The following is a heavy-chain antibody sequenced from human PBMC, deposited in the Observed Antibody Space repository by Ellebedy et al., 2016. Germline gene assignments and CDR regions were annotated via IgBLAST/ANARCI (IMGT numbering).Heavy chain of an antibody. CDR3: ARMVRGDDYFDY. J-gene: IGHJ4*02. D-gene: IGHD3-10*01. CDR1: GFTVSSNY. CDR2: IYSGGST. Sequence: GESLKISCAASGFTVSSNYMSWVCQAPGKGLEWVSVIYSGGSTYYADSVKGRFTISRDNSKNTLYLQMNSLRAEDTAVYYCARMVRGDDYFDYWGQGTLVTVSS. V-gene: IGHV3-53*01.